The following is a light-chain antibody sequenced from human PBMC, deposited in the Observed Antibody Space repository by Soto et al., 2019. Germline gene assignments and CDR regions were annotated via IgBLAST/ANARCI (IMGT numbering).Light chain of an antibody. CDR2: DAS. J-gene: IGKJ2*01. CDR1: QSVSGY. CDR3: QQRGNLPYT. V-gene: IGKV3-11*01. Sequence: EIVLTQSPATLSLSPGERATLSCRASQSVSGYLAWYQQKPCQAPRLLIYDASNRATGIPARFSGSGSGTDFTLTISSLEPEDFAVYYCQQRGNLPYTFGQGTNLEIK.